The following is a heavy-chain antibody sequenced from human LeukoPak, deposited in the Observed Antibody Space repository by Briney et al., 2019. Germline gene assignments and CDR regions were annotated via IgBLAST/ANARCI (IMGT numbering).Heavy chain of an antibody. V-gene: IGHV4-38-2*01. J-gene: IGHJ4*02. CDR3: PRARLGGACLFDS. CDR1: GYSIRSCHY. CDR2: IHYGGKT. Sequence: SETLSLTYDVSGYSIRSCHYWGWFRQPPGKGLEWIVTIHYGGKTYNNPSLESRVTISLDTSKNQFSLQLTSLTAADTAVYDCPRARLGGACLFDSWGRGTLVVVSS. D-gene: IGHD1-26*01.